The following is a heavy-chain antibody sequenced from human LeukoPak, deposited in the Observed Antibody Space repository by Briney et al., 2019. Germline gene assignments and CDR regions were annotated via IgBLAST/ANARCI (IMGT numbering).Heavy chain of an antibody. J-gene: IGHJ6*02. D-gene: IGHD2-2*02. Sequence: ASVKVSCKASGYTFTSYDINWVRQATGQGLEWMGWMNPNSGYTGYAQKFQGRVTMTRNTSISTAYMELSSLRSEDTAVYYCARGLGYCSSTSCYIAYYYYYYGMDVWGQGTTVTVSS. CDR2: MNPNSGYT. CDR3: ARGLGYCSSTSCYIAYYYYYYGMDV. V-gene: IGHV1-8*01. CDR1: GYTFTSYD.